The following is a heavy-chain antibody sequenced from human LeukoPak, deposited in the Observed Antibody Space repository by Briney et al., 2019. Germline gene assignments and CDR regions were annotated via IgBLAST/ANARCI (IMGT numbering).Heavy chain of an antibody. CDR1: GGSIFSYY. CDR3: ARENSHPFIRLYYYYGMDV. V-gene: IGHV4-59*12. Sequence: SETLSLTCTVSGGSIFSYYWSWIRQSPGKGLEWIGYVYNGGSTNYNPSLKSRVTMSVDTSKNQFSLKLSSVTAADTAVYYCARENSHPFIRLYYYYGMDVWGQGTTVTVSS. D-gene: IGHD1/OR15-1a*01. J-gene: IGHJ6*02. CDR2: VYNGGST.